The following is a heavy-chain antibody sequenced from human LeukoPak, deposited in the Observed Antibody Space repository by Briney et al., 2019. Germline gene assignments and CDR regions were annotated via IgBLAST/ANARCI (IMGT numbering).Heavy chain of an antibody. D-gene: IGHD2-15*01. J-gene: IGHJ4*02. CDR3: ARGGMVAATPVDY. CDR1: GFTFSSYS. Sequence: GGSLRLSCAASGFTFSSYSMNWVRQAPGKGLEWVSSISSSSSYIYYADSVKGRFTISRDNAKNSLYLQMNSLRAEDTAVYYCARGGMVAATPVDYWGQGTLVTVSS. CDR2: ISSSSSYI. V-gene: IGHV3-21*01.